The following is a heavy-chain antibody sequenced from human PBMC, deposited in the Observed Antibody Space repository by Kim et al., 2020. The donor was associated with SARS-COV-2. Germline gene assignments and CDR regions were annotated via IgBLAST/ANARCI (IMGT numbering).Heavy chain of an antibody. CDR2: ISGSGGST. Sequence: GGSLRLSCAASGFTFSSYAMSWVRQAPGKGLEWVSAISGSGGSTYYADSVMGRFTISRDNSKNTLHLQMNSLRSEDTAVYYCAKERLELAGAYYYYYGMDVWGQGTTVTVSS. D-gene: IGHD6-19*01. CDR1: GFTFSSYA. V-gene: IGHV3-23*01. J-gene: IGHJ6*01. CDR3: AKERLELAGAYYYYYGMDV.